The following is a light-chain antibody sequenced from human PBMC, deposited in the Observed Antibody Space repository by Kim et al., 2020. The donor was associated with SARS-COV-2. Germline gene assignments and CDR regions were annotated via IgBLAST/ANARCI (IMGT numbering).Light chain of an antibody. CDR2: DAS. Sequence: VVRQSPATLSLSPGERATLSCRASQSVGTYLAWYQQKPGQAPRLLIYDASKRATGIPARFRGSGSGTDFTLTSGTLEPEDSAVYYCQQRGNFGQGTRLEIK. CDR1: QSVGTY. V-gene: IGKV3-11*01. J-gene: IGKJ5*01. CDR3: QQRGN.